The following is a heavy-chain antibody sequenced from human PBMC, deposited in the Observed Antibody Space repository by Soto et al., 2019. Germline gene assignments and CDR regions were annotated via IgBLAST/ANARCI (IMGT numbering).Heavy chain of an antibody. Sequence: SVQVACRASGGTVSSSAISCVRQAPGQGREWMGGIIPIFGTANYAQKFQGRVTITADESTSTAYMELSSLRSEDTAVYYCAGRGYSYYYFDYWGQGTLVTVS. CDR1: GGTVSSSA. J-gene: IGHJ4*02. CDR2: IIPIFGTA. D-gene: IGHD5-18*01. CDR3: AGRGYSYYYFDY. V-gene: IGHV1-69*13.